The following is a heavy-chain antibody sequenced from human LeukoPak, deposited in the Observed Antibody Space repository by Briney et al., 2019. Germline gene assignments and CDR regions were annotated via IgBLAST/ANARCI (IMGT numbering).Heavy chain of an antibody. D-gene: IGHD1-7*01. CDR1: GYSISSDYY. J-gene: IGHJ4*02. Sequence: SETLSLTCTVSGYSISSDYYWGWIRQPPGKGLVWIGSIYHSGSTYHNPSLKSRVTISVDTSKNQFSLKLSSVTAADTAVYYCARDGGGTTPLPFDYWGQGTLVTVSS. CDR2: IYHSGST. CDR3: ARDGGGTTPLPFDY. V-gene: IGHV4-38-2*02.